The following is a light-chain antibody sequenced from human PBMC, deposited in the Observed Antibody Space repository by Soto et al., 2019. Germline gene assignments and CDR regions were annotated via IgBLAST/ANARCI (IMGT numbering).Light chain of an antibody. CDR3: QQYGSSGT. J-gene: IGKJ1*01. CDR2: GAS. V-gene: IGKV3-20*01. Sequence: EIGMTQSPATLSLSPGERATLSFRASQSVSRNLAWYQQRPGQAPRLLIYGASTRATGIPARFSGSGSGTDFTLSISRLEPEDFAVYYCQQYGSSGTFGQGTKVDIK. CDR1: QSVSRN.